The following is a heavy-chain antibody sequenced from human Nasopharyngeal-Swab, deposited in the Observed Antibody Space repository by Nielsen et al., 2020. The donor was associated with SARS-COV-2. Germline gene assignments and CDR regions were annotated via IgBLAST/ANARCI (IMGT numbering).Heavy chain of an antibody. Sequence: GESLKISCAASGFTFSSYGMHWVRQAPGKGLEWVALISYDGGNKYYADSVKGRFTISRDNSKNTLYLQMNSLRAEDTAVYYCAKVYGGSEFDPWGQGTLVTVSS. CDR1: GFTFSSYG. V-gene: IGHV3-30*18. CDR2: ISYDGGNK. D-gene: IGHD4-23*01. J-gene: IGHJ5*02. CDR3: AKVYGGSEFDP.